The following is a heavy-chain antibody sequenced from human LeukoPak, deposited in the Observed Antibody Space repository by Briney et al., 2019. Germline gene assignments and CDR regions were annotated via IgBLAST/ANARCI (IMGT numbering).Heavy chain of an antibody. CDR1: GFTFSHYG. V-gene: IGHV3-33*06. D-gene: IGHD4-11*01. Sequence: PGGSLRLSCAASGFTFSHYGMHWVRQAPGKGLEWVAVIWNDGTNKYYSDSVKSRFTIYRDDSQNRVYLQMNSLRADDTALYYCAKDAQRGFDYSNSLEYWGQGALVTVSS. J-gene: IGHJ4*02. CDR3: AKDAQRGFDYSNSLEY. CDR2: IWNDGTNK.